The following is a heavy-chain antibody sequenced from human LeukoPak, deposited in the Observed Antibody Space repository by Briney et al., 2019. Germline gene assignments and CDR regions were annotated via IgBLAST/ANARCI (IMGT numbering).Heavy chain of an antibody. CDR2: INSRSSDI. Sequence: GGSRRPSCAPPGFTFSTYSMNRVRQAPGKGLEWVSDINSRSSDIYYAHSVKGRVTFSRDNVKSSLSLQMNSLRDEDTAVYYCAKSPYGDFGYYFDSWGQGTLVTVSS. J-gene: IGHJ4*02. V-gene: IGHV3-48*02. D-gene: IGHD4-17*01. CDR3: AKSPYGDFGYYFDS. CDR1: GFTFSTYS.